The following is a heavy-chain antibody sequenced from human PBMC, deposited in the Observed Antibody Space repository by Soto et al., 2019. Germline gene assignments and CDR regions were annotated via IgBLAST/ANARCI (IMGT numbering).Heavy chain of an antibody. CDR2: ITWNSGSI. Sequence: GGSLRLSCAASGFTFYEYAMHWVRQVPGKGLEWVSGITWNSGSIVYADSVKGRFTISRDNSKNALYLQMNSLRAEDTAVYYCAGKLPWVAVAGFAFDFSGQGTMDTVSS. CDR3: AGKLPWVAVAGFAFDF. CDR1: GFTFYEYA. J-gene: IGHJ3*01. V-gene: IGHV3-9*01. D-gene: IGHD6-19*01.